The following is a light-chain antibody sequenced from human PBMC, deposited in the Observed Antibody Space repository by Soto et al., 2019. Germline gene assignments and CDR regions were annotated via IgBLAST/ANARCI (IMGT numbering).Light chain of an antibody. CDR3: GSWDSSLSAYV. CDR1: SSDVGGYDY. Sequence: QSALTQPPSASGSPGQSVTISCTGTSSDVGGYDYVSWYQQRPGKAPKLLIHEVTKRPSGVPDRFSGSKSGNTASLGITGFQTGDEADYYCGSWDSSLSAYVFGTGTKVTVL. V-gene: IGLV2-8*01. CDR2: EVT. J-gene: IGLJ1*01.